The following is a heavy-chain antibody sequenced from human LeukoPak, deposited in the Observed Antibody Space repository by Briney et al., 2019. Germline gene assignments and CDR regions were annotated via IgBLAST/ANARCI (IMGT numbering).Heavy chain of an antibody. D-gene: IGHD2-15*01. J-gene: IGHJ6*02. CDR2: IYSGGST. CDR3: AREVVVAATGYYYYYGMDV. CDR1: GFTVSSNY. V-gene: IGHV3-53*01. Sequence: GGSLTLSCAASGFTVSSNYMSWVRQAPGKGLEWVSVIYSGGSTYYADSVKGRFTISRDNSKNTLYLQMNSLRAEDTAVYYCAREVVVAATGYYYYYGMDVWGQGTTVTVSS.